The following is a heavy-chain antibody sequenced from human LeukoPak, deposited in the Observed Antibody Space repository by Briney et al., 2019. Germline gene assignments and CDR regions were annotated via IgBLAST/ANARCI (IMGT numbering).Heavy chain of an antibody. CDR1: GFTFSSYA. CDR3: AKQIDFWSGYLNPNWFDP. J-gene: IGHJ5*02. V-gene: IGHV3-23*01. Sequence: GGSLRLSCAASGFTFSSYAMSWVRQAPGKGLEWVSAISGSGGSTYYADSVKGRFTISRDNSKNTLYLQMNSLRAEDTAVYYCAKQIDFWSGYLNPNWFDPWGQGTLVTVSS. D-gene: IGHD3-3*01. CDR2: ISGSGGST.